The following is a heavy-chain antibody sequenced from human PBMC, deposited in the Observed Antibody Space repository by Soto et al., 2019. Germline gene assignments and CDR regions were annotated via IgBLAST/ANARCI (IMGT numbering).Heavy chain of an antibody. Sequence: QVPLVQSGAEVKKPRSSVKVSCKSSGGTFSSYAISWVRQAPGQGLEWMGGIIPIFGTANYAQKFQGSVTIAADESTSTADTEPSSLRSEDTAVYYCARDDERSGAVHDYYYGMDVWGQGTTVTVSS. CDR3: ARDDERSGAVHDYYYGMDV. CDR1: GGTFSSYA. J-gene: IGHJ6*02. D-gene: IGHD3-10*01. CDR2: IIPIFGTA. V-gene: IGHV1-69*01.